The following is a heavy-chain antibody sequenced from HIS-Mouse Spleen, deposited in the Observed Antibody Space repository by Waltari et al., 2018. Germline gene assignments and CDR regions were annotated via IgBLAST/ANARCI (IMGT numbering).Heavy chain of an antibody. D-gene: IGHD6-13*01. Sequence: AASGFTFSSYAMHWVRQAPGKGLEWVAVISYDGSNKYYADSVKCRFTISRDNSKNTLYLQMNSLRAEDTAVYYCARDAPSSWYYYYYGMDVWGQGTTVTVSS. CDR1: GFTFSSYA. V-gene: IGHV3-30-3*01. J-gene: IGHJ6*02. CDR3: ARDAPSSWYYYYYGMDV. CDR2: ISYDGSNK.